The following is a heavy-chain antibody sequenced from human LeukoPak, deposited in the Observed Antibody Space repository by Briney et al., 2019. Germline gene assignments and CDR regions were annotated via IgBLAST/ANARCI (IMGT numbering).Heavy chain of an antibody. CDR1: GFTFTSYA. D-gene: IGHD2-2*01. J-gene: IGHJ4*02. CDR2: ITGSGIST. CDR3: AKDPRGTYQLLVDY. V-gene: IGHV3-23*01. Sequence: PGGSLRLSCAASGFTFTSYAMSWVRQAPGKGLEWVSAITGSGISTNYADSVKGRFTISRDNSKNTLYLQMNSLRAEDTAVYYCAKDPRGTYQLLVDYWGQGTLVTVSS.